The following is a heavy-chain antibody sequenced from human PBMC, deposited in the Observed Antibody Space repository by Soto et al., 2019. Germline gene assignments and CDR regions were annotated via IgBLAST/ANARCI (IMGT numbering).Heavy chain of an antibody. Sequence: QVQLVQSGPEVKKPGASVKVSCETSGYTFTTYDITWVRQAPGQGLEWMGWISTFNGDTKYEEKLQDRVTMTTDTFTATAYMELRSLGSVDTAVYYCARGYCADDICYYFDFWGQGTLVTVSS. CDR1: GYTFTTYD. V-gene: IGHV1-18*01. CDR3: ARGYCADDICYYFDF. CDR2: ISTFNGDT. J-gene: IGHJ4*02. D-gene: IGHD2-8*01.